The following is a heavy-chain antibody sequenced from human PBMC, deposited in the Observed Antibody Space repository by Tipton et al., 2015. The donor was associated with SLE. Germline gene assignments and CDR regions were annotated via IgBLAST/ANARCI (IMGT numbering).Heavy chain of an antibody. Sequence: TLSLTCTVSGGSIRSSGYYWSWIRQHPGKGLEWIGYIYFTGSTHYNPSLRSRILISLDTSKNQFSLKVNSVTAADTAIYFCARHHSLLRRFDPWGQGTLVTVSS. CDR2: IYFTGST. CDR1: GGSIRSSGYY. D-gene: IGHD5-12*01. CDR3: ARHHSLLRRFDP. V-gene: IGHV4-31*03. J-gene: IGHJ5*02.